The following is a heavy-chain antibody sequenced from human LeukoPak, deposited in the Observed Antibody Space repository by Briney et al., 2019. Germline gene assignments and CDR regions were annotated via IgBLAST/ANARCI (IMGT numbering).Heavy chain of an antibody. CDR2: ITSGPNSI. D-gene: IGHD1-26*01. CDR3: ARAANSGGYYGIDY. CDR1: GFTFSNYG. V-gene: IGHV3-48*01. Sequence: GGSLRLSCAASGFTFSNYGMHWVRQAPGKGLEWVSYITSGPNSIYLADSVKGRFTISRDNAKNSLFLQMNSLRTEDTAVYYCARAANSGGYYGIDYWGQGTLVTVSS. J-gene: IGHJ4*02.